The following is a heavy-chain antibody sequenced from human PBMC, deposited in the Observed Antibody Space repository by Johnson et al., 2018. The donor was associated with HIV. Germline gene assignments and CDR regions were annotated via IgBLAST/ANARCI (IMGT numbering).Heavy chain of an antibody. D-gene: IGHD3-10*01. CDR3: AKDSDTDYYGSGDAFDI. J-gene: IGHJ3*02. CDR2: ISWDGGNT. CDR1: GFTVSSNY. V-gene: IGHV3-43D*03. Sequence: VQLVESGGGLVQPGGSMRLSCAASGFTVSSNYMSWVRQAPGKGLEWVSLISWDGGNTYYADSVKGRFTISRDNSKNSLYLQMNSLRPEDTALYFCAKDSDTDYYGSGDAFDIWGQGTMVAVS.